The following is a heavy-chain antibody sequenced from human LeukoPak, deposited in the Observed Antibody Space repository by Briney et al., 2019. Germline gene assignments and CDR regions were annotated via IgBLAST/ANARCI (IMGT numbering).Heavy chain of an antibody. Sequence: ASVKVSCQASGYTFTGYYMHWVRQAPGQGREWMGWINPNSGGTNYGQKFQGRVTMTRETSISKAYMELSRLRSDDPAVYYCARDHCSSTSCRNVGHWFDPWGQGTLVTVSS. D-gene: IGHD2-2*01. V-gene: IGHV1-2*02. CDR3: ARDHCSSTSCRNVGHWFDP. CDR2: INPNSGGT. J-gene: IGHJ5*02. CDR1: GYTFTGYY.